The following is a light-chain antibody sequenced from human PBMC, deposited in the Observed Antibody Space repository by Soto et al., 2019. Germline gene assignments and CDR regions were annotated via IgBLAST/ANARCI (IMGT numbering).Light chain of an antibody. CDR2: EVN. CDR3: CSYVGSSILM. V-gene: IGLV2-23*02. J-gene: IGLJ3*02. Sequence: QSALTQPASVSGSPGQSITISCTGTSSDVGSYNLVSWYQQLPGKAPKLIIYEVNERASGISDRFSGSKSGNTASLTISGLQGEDEADYYCCSYVGSSILMFGGGTKLTVL. CDR1: SSDVGSYNL.